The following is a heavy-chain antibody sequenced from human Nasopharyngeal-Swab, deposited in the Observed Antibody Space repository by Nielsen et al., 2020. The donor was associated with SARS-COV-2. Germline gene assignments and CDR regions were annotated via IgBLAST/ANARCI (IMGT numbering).Heavy chain of an antibody. CDR1: GYTFTSYY. Sequence: ASVKVSCKASGYTFTSYYMHWVRQAPGQGLEWMGIINPSGGSTSYAQKFQGRVTMTRDTSTSTVYMELSSLRSEDTAVYYCAGVGPNVHHYESSGREALDIWGQGTMVIVSP. D-gene: IGHD3-22*01. V-gene: IGHV1-46*01. CDR2: INPSGGST. CDR3: AGVGPNVHHYESSGREALDI. J-gene: IGHJ3*02.